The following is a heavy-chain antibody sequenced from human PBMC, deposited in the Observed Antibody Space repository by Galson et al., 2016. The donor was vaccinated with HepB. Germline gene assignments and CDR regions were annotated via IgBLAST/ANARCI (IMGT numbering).Heavy chain of an antibody. D-gene: IGHD6-13*01. J-gene: IGHJ4*02. CDR2: IYYTGNT. CDR1: GDAVNGYH. V-gene: IGHV4-59*08. Sequence: SETLSLTCTVSGDAVNGYHWSWIRQPPGKGLEWIGYIYYTGNTHYYPSLKGRVAISLDISRSQFSLNLSSVTAADTAVYFCARLRSFSGTWYYFDFWGQGTLVTVSS. CDR3: ARLRSFSGTWYYFDF.